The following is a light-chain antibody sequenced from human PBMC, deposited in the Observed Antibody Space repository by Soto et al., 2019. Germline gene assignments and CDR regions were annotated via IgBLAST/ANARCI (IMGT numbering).Light chain of an antibody. CDR3: QTWGTGIQV. V-gene: IGLV4-69*01. Sequence: QLVLTQSPSASASLGASVKLTCTLSSGHSSYAIAWHQQQPETGPRYLMKLNSDGSHSKGDGIPDRFSGSSSGAERYLTISSLQSGDEADYYCQTWGTGIQVFGGGTKVTVL. CDR1: SGHSSYA. J-gene: IGLJ2*01. CDR2: LNSDGSH.